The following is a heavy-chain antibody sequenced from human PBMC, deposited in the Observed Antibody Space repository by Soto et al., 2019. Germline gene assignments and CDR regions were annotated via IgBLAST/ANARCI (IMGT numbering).Heavy chain of an antibody. V-gene: IGHV3-15*07. CDR1: GFTFSNAW. D-gene: IGHD2-21*01. Sequence: EVQLVESGGGLVKPGGSLRLSCAASGFTFSNAWMNWFRQAPGKGLEWVGRIKSKTDGGTTDYAAPVKGRFTISRDDSKNTLYLQMNRLKTEDTAGYYCIVRYPYYFDYWGQGTLVTVSS. CDR2: IKSKTDGGTT. J-gene: IGHJ4*02. CDR3: IVRYPYYFDY.